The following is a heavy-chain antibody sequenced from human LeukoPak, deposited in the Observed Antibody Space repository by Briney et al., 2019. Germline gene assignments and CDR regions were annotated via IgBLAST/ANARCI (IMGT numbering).Heavy chain of an antibody. D-gene: IGHD4-11*01. CDR3: ARDMTTVRYYYYYMDV. Sequence: GGSLRLSCAASGFTFSSYSMNWVRQAPGKGLEWVSYISSSSSTICYADSVKGRFTISRDNAKNSLYLQMNSLRAEDTAAYYCARDMTTVRYYYYYMDVWGKGTTVTVSS. CDR2: ISSSSSTI. J-gene: IGHJ6*03. CDR1: GFTFSSYS. V-gene: IGHV3-48*01.